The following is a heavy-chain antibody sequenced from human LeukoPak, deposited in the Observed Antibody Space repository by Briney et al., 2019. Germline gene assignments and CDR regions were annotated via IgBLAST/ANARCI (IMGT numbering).Heavy chain of an antibody. CDR2: ISSSSSTI. D-gene: IGHD2-2*01. Sequence: GGSLRLSCAASGFTFGSYSMNWVRQAPGKGLEWVSYISSSSSTIYYADSVKGRFTISRDNAKNSLYLQMNSLRAEDTAVYYCARDQTWYCSSTSSSPGDYWGQGTLVTVSS. CDR1: GFTFGSYS. CDR3: ARDQTWYCSSTSSSPGDY. V-gene: IGHV3-48*01. J-gene: IGHJ4*02.